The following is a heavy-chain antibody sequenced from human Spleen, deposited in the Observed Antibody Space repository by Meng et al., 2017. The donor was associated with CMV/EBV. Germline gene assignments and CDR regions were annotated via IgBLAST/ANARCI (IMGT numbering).Heavy chain of an antibody. CDR1: GGSITSYY. D-gene: IGHD3-10*01. CDR3: ALDGIEYYGSGSHSDS. Sequence: SETLSLTCSFSGGSITSYYWSWIRQPPGKGLEWIGYIYYSGGTTYNPSLRRRVTMSIDTSERQISLKINSVTAADTAVYYCALDGIEYYGSGSHSDSWGQGTLVTVSS. CDR2: IYYSGGT. J-gene: IGHJ4*02. V-gene: IGHV4-59*01.